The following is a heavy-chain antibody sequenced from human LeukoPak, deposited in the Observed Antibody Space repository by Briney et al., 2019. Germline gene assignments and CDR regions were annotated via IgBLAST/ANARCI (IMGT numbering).Heavy chain of an antibody. Sequence: PSETLSLTCTVSGGSISSSSYYWGWIRQPPGTGLEWIVSIYYSGSTYYNPSLKSRVTIPVDTSKNQFSLKLSSVTAADTAVYYCARQPRDYGRFDYWGQGTLVTVSS. CDR3: ARQPRDYGRFDY. D-gene: IGHD3-16*01. J-gene: IGHJ4*02. CDR1: GGSISSSSYY. CDR2: IYYSGST. V-gene: IGHV4-39*01.